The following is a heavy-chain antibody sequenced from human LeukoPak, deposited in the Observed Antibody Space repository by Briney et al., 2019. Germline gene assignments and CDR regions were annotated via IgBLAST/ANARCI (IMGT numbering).Heavy chain of an antibody. J-gene: IGHJ4*02. V-gene: IGHV1-69*13. CDR1: GGTFSSYA. D-gene: IGHD2-2*02. CDR2: IIPIFGTA. Sequence: SVKVSCKASGGTFSSYAISWVRQAPGQGLEWMGGIIPIFGTANYAQKVQGRVTITADESTSTAYMELSSLRSEDTAVYYCARGGDIVVVPAATPFDYWGQGTLVTVSS. CDR3: ARGGDIVVVPAATPFDY.